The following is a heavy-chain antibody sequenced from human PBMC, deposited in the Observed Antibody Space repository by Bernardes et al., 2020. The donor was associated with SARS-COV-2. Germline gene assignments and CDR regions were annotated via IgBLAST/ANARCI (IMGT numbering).Heavy chain of an antibody. CDR3: ARVKGAYDYVWGSYRPL. CDR2: IKQDGSEK. Sequence: GGSLRLSCAASGFTFSSYWMSWVRQAPGKGLEWVANIKQDGSEKYYVDSVKGRFTISRDNAKNSLYLQMNSLRAEDTAVYYCARVKGAYDYVWGSYRPLWGQGTMVTVSS. D-gene: IGHD3-16*02. V-gene: IGHV3-7*01. CDR1: GFTFSSYW. J-gene: IGHJ3*01.